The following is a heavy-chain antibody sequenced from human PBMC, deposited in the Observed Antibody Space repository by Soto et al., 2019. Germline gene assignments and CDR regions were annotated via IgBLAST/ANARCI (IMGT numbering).Heavy chain of an antibody. J-gene: IGHJ4*01. V-gene: IGHV3-11*01. CDR1: GFTFSDYY. Sequence: PGGSLRLSCAASGFTFSDYYMTWIRQAPGRGLEWVSHISSSGSSTDYGDSVRGRFTISRDNAEKSLFLQMSSLRAEDTAVYYCARRRYGSGSNDIWGHGTLVTGSS. CDR2: ISSSGSST. D-gene: IGHD3-10*01. CDR3: ARRRYGSGSNDI.